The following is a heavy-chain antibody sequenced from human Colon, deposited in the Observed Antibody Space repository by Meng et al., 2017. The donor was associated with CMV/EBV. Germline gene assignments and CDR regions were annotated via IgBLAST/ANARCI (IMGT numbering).Heavy chain of an antibody. J-gene: IGHJ5*02. CDR2: ISSGGGDR. CDR3: ARDLISGTYSGYESDLGP. CDR1: GFTFNIYG. D-gene: IGHD5-12*01. Sequence: GESLKISCAASGFTFNIYGMNWVRQAPGKGLEWVAYISSGGGDRYYADSVKGRFTISRHNAQRSLYLEMNSLSGDDTAVYYCARDLISGTYSGYESDLGPWGQGTLVTVSS. V-gene: IGHV3-21*01.